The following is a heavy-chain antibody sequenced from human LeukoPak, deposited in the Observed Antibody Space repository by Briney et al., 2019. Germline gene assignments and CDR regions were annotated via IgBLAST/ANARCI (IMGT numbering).Heavy chain of an antibody. CDR1: GGTFSSYA. V-gene: IGHV1-69*04. Sequence: SVKVSCKASGGTFSSYAISWVRQAPGQGLEWMGRIIPILGIANYAQKFQGRVTITADKSTSTAYMELSSLRSEDTAVYYCASNLLPNYYYGMDVWGQGTTVTVSS. J-gene: IGHJ6*02. CDR3: ASNLLPNYYYGMDV. CDR2: IIPILGIA.